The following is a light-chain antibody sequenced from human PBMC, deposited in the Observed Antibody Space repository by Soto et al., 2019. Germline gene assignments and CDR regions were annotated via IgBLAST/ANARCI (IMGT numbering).Light chain of an antibody. V-gene: IGLV6-57*02. Sequence: NFMLTQPHSVSESPRKTVTISCTGSSGSIASNYVQWYQQRPGSAPTTVIYEDNQRPSGVPDRFSGSIDSSSNSASLTISGLKTEDEADYYCQSYDSSNHVVFGGGTKVTVL. CDR1: SGSIASNY. CDR2: EDN. CDR3: QSYDSSNHVV. J-gene: IGLJ2*01.